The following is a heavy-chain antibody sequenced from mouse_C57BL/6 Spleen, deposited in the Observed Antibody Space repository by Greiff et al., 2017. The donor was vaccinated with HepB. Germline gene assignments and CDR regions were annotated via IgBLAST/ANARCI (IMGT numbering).Heavy chain of an antibody. D-gene: IGHD1-1*01. Sequence: EVNLVESGGGLVKPGGSLKLSCAASGFTFSDYGMHWVRQAPEKGLEWVAYISSGRSTIYYADTVKGRFTISRDNAKNTLFLQMTSLRSEDTAMYYCARNPNYYGSSWFAYWGQGTLVTVSA. CDR3: ARNPNYYGSSWFAY. CDR2: ISSGRSTI. J-gene: IGHJ3*01. CDR1: GFTFSDYG. V-gene: IGHV5-17*01.